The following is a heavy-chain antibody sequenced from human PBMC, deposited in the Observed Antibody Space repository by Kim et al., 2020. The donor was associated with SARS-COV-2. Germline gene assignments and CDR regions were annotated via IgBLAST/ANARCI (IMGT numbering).Heavy chain of an antibody. J-gene: IGHJ4*01. Sequence: GGSLRLSCAASGFTFSNYAMSWVRQAPGKGLEWVSTISGSGISTYHADSVKGRFTISRDNSKNTLYLQMNSLRPEDTAAYYCARGDCTSTSCYTIDYWG. CDR1: GFTFSNYA. CDR3: ARGDCTSTSCYTIDY. CDR2: ISGSGIST. D-gene: IGHD2-2*02. V-gene: IGHV3-23*01.